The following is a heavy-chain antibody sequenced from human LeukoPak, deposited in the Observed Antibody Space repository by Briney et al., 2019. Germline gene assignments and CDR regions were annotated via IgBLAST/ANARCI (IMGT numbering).Heavy chain of an antibody. CDR1: GFTFSDFA. J-gene: IGHJ4*02. CDR2: IRGNGGST. V-gene: IGHV3-23*01. D-gene: IGHD2-15*01. Sequence: GGSLRLSCAASGFTFSDFAMNWVRQAPGKGLEWVTAIRGNGGSTYYADSVKGRFSISRDNSKNTLFLQMNSPTAEDTGVYYCAKARSAVVEAATNYWGQGTRVTVSS. CDR3: AKARSAVVEAATNY.